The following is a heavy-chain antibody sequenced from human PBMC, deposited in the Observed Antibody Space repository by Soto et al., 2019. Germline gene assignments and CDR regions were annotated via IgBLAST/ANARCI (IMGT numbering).Heavy chain of an antibody. Sequence: SETLSLTCAASGGPFHGYYCSWIRQPPGTGLEWIGEINHSGSANYNPTFKCRVYVSVDTSQKQMSLQLSRVSAADTAVYYCAKGPKAGYYDLGSFYSSVPWGQGSLVTVSS. CDR1: GGPFHGYY. D-gene: IGHD3-10*01. V-gene: IGHV4-34*01. J-gene: IGHJ5*02. CDR2: INHSGSA. CDR3: AKGPKAGYYDLGSFYSSVP.